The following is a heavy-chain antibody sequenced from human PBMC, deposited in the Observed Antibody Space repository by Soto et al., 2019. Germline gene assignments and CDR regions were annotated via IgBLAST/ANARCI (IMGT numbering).Heavy chain of an antibody. V-gene: IGHV4-39*01. CDR2: MYYSGTT. D-gene: IGHD6-25*01. CDR3: AVVDSTGNWFDP. CDR1: GGSISRSDFY. Sequence: QLQLQESGPGLVKPSETLSLTCTVSGGSISRSDFYWGWLRQTPGKGLEFIGSMYYSGTTYYNPSLKSRVTISVDTSQNQFTLKLISVTAADTAVYYCAVVDSTGNWFDPWGEGALVTVSS. J-gene: IGHJ5*02.